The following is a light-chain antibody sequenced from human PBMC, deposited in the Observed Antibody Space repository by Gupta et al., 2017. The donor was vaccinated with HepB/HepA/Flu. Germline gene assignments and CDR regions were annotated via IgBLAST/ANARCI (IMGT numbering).Light chain of an antibody. CDR3: HSYAGINVGV. CDR2: EVS. J-gene: IGLJ1*01. V-gene: IGLV2-8*01. CDR1: SSDVGGYNY. Sequence: QAALTPPPSPSGSPGQSVTISCTGTSSDVGGYNYVSWYQQHPGKAPKLLIYEVSKRPSGVPDRFSGSKSGNTASLTISGLQAEDEADYYCHSYAGINVGVFGTATRVTVL.